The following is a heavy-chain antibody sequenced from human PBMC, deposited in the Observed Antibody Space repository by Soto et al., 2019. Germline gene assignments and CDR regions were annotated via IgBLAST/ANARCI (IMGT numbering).Heavy chain of an antibody. Sequence: GASVKVSCKASGYTFSSYCISWVRQAPGQGLEWMGWISAYNGNTNYAQKLQGRVTMTTDTSTSTAYMELRSLRSDDTAVYYCARMYGHYGNDAFDIWGQGTMVTVSS. D-gene: IGHD4-17*01. V-gene: IGHV1-18*01. J-gene: IGHJ3*02. CDR3: ARMYGHYGNDAFDI. CDR2: ISAYNGNT. CDR1: GYTFSSYC.